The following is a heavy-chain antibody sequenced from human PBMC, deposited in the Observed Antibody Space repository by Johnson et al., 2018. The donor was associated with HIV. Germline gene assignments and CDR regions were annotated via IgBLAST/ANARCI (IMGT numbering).Heavy chain of an antibody. J-gene: IGHJ3*02. Sequence: QVQLVESGGGSVQPGGSLRLSCAASGFTFSDYYMSWIRQAPGKGLEWVSYISSSGSTIYYADSVKGRFTISRDNAKNSLYLQMNSLRAEDTAVYHCARRGNWNYLKSAFDIWGQGTMVTVSS. D-gene: IGHD1-7*01. CDR2: ISSSGSTI. CDR3: ARRGNWNYLKSAFDI. V-gene: IGHV3-11*04. CDR1: GFTFSDYY.